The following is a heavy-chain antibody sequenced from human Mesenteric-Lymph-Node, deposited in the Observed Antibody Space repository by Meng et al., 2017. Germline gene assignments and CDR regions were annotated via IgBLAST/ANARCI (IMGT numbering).Heavy chain of an antibody. V-gene: IGHV3-74*02. Sequence: LGECGGGLVHTVATLGITCAASRFILTRYWMHWFRRHPWKGRLLVSRIHSDGCSTTYADSLKGQFTISRDNAKNTLYLEMNSLRAEDTAVYYCAGNCGSDYWGQGTLVTVSS. J-gene: IGHJ4*02. D-gene: IGHD7-27*01. CDR2: IHSDGCST. CDR1: RFILTRYW. CDR3: AGNCGSDY.